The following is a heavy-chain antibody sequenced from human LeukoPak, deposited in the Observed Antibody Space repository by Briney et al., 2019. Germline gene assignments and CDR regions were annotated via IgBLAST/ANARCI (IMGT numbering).Heavy chain of an antibody. D-gene: IGHD6-6*01. CDR2: VHYSGST. CDR3: ARHSSLQGYYFDY. V-gene: IGHV4-59*08. Sequence: SETLSLTCTVSGDSISSYYWSWIRQPPGKGLEWIGYVHYSGSTNYHPSLKSRVTISVDTSKNQFSLKLSSVTAADTAVYYCARHSSLQGYYFDYWGQGTLVTVFS. J-gene: IGHJ4*02. CDR1: GDSISSYY.